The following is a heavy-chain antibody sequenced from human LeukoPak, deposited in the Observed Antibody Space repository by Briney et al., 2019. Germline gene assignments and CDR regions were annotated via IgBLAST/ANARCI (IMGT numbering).Heavy chain of an antibody. J-gene: IGHJ4*02. D-gene: IGHD5-12*01. Sequence: PGGSLRLSCAASGFTFSSYAMHWVRQAPGKGLEWIGSIYYSGSTYYNPSLKSRVTISVDTSKNQFSLKLSSVTAADTAVYYCASRVEIGQFVVIWGQGTLVTVSS. CDR3: ASRVEIGQFVVI. CDR2: IYYSGST. CDR1: GFTFSSYAMH. V-gene: IGHV4-39*01.